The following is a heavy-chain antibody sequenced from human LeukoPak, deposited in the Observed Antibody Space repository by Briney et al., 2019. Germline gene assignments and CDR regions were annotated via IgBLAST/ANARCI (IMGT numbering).Heavy chain of an antibody. J-gene: IGHJ4*02. V-gene: IGHV1-69*13. D-gene: IGHD6-13*01. CDR1: GGTFSSYA. CDR3: ASGHLIAAAGVAVDY. Sequence: SVKVSCKASGGTFSSYAISWVRQAPGQGLEWMGGIIPIFGTANYAQKFQGRVTITADESTSTAYMELSSLRSEDTAVYYCASGHLIAAAGVAVDYWGQGTLVTVSS. CDR2: IIPIFGTA.